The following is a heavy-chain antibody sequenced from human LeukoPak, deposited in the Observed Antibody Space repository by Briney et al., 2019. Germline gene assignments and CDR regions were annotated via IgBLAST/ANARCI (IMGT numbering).Heavy chain of an antibody. J-gene: IGHJ5*02. D-gene: IGHD6-19*01. Sequence: ASVKVSCKASGYTFTSYGISWVRQAPGQGLEWMGWINPDSGGTTYAQKFQGRVTITRNTSISTAYMELSSLRSEDTAVYYCASGASRLGWFDPWGQGTLVTVSS. CDR1: GYTFTSYG. CDR3: ASGASRLGWFDP. CDR2: INPDSGGT. V-gene: IGHV1-8*03.